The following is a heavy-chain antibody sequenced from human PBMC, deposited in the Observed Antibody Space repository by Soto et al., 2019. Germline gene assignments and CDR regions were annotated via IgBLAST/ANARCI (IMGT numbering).Heavy chain of an antibody. J-gene: IGHJ4*02. Sequence: QVQLVQSGAEVKKPGSSVKVSCKASGGTFSSYTISWVRQAPGQGLEWMGRIIPILGIANYAQKFQGRVTITADKSTSTAYMELSSLRSEDTAVYYCARVTGRGVTDYWGQGTLVTVSS. CDR2: IIPILGIA. V-gene: IGHV1-69*02. CDR3: ARVTGRGVTDY. D-gene: IGHD3-10*01. CDR1: GGTFSSYT.